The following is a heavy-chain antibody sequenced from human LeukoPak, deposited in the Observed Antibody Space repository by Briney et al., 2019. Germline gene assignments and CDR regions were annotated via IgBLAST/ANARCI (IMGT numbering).Heavy chain of an antibody. CDR1: GCSISSGGYY. CDR3: ARVYYGSAIDY. CDR2: IYYSGST. Sequence: SETLSLTCTVSGCSISSGGYYWSWIRQHPGKGLEWIGYIYYSGSTYYNPSLKSRVTISVDTSKNQFSLKLSSVTAADTAVYYCARVYYGSAIDYWGQGTLVTVSS. J-gene: IGHJ4*02. V-gene: IGHV4-31*03. D-gene: IGHD3-10*01.